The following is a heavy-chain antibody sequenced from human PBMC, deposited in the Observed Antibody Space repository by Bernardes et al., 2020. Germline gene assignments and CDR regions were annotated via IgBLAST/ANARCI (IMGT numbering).Heavy chain of an antibody. CDR3: ARERRDI. CDR1: GGSFSVHY. Sequence: SETLSLTCTLYGGSFSVHYWSWICQPPGKGLEWIGEINHSGSTNYNPSLKSRVTISVDTSKNQFSLKMTSVTAADTAVYYCARERRDIWGQGTLVTVS. J-gene: IGHJ3*02. CDR2: INHSGST. V-gene: IGHV4-34*01.